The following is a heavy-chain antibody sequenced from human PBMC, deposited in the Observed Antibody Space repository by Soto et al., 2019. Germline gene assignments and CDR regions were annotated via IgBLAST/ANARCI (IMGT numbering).Heavy chain of an antibody. D-gene: IGHD3-10*01. CDR2: ISSSSTYI. J-gene: IGHJ4*02. CDR3: ARAEFQSFDH. Sequence: PGGSLRLSCAASGFTFSTYTMNWVRQAPGKGLEWVSSISSSSTYIYCADSLKGRFTISRDNAKNSLYLQMNSLRAEDTAVYYCARAEFQSFDHRGQGTLVTVSS. CDR1: GFTFSTYT. V-gene: IGHV3-21*01.